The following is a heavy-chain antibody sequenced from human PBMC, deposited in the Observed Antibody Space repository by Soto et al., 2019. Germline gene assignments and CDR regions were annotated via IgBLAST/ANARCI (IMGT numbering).Heavy chain of an antibody. CDR3: TRGDFDTTANFYAGWFDT. V-gene: IGHV1-2*02. J-gene: IGHJ5*02. CDR1: GYTFTGYY. D-gene: IGHD2-21*02. Sequence: QVQLVQSGTEVKKAGASVKVTCKASGYTFTGYYIHWLRQAPGQGIEWLGWLNPKSGDTKYAQKCQGRVTITNDTSISTAYMELSRLGSNDTAVYYCTRGDFDTTANFYAGWFDTWGQGTMVTVS. CDR2: LNPKSGDT.